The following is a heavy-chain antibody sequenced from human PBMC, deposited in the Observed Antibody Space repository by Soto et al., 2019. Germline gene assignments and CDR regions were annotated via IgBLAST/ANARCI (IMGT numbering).Heavy chain of an antibody. V-gene: IGHV3-33*01. CDR1: GFTFSSFG. D-gene: IGHD1-26*01. CDR2: IWFDGSDK. J-gene: IGHJ4*02. CDR3: VRVHSGSYYAPAY. Sequence: PGGSLRLSCAASGFTFSSFGMHWVRQAPGEGLEWVALIWFDGSDKYYADSVKGRFTISRDNSKNTLYLQMNNLGAEDTAVYYCVRVHSGSYYAPAYWGQGTLVTVSS.